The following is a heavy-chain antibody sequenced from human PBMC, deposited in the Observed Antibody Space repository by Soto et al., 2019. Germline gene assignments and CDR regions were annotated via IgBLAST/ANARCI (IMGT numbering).Heavy chain of an antibody. V-gene: IGHV4-39*07. CDR3: ARRRMGSRGWFSAPDY. Sequence: SETLSLTCTVSGDSISNNNFYWSWIRQPPGKGLEWIGEINHSGSTNYNPSLKSRVTIPVDTSKNQFSLKLSSVTAADTAVYYCARRRMGSRGWFSAPDYWGQGALVTVSS. D-gene: IGHD6-19*01. CDR1: GDSISNNNFY. CDR2: INHSGST. J-gene: IGHJ4*02.